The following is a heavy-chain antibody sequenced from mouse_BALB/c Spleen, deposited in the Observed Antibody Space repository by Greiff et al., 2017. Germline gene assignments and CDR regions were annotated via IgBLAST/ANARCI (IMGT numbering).Heavy chain of an antibody. Sequence: QVHVKQSGAELAKPGASVKMSCKASGYTFSTYWMHWVKQRPGQGLEWIGYINPSTGFTEYNQKFKDEATLTADKSSSTAYMQLSSLTSEDSAVYYCARDLDYWGQGTTLTVSS. CDR1: GYTFSTYW. V-gene: IGHV1-7*01. CDR3: ARDLDY. J-gene: IGHJ2*01. CDR2: INPSTGFT.